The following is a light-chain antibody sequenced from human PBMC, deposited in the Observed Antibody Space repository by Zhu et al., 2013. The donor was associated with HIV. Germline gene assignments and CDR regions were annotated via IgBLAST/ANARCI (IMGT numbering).Light chain of an antibody. CDR1: QSVSDNY. CDR2: GAS. J-gene: IGKJ4*01. CDR3: QQYGSSPLT. V-gene: IGKV3-20*01. Sequence: EIVLTQSPGTLSMSPGERVTLSCRASQSVSDNYLAWYQQKPGQAPRLLIYGASSRATGIPDRFSGSGSGTDFTLTISRLEPEDFAVYYCQQYGSSPLTFGGGTKVEIK.